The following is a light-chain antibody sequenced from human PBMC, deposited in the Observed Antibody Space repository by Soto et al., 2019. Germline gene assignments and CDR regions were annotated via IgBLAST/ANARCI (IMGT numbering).Light chain of an antibody. V-gene: IGLV3-27*01. Sequence: SSELTQPSSVSVSPGQTARITCSGDVLAKKYARWFQQKPGQAPVLVIYKDSERPSGIPERFSGSSSGTTVTLTISGAQVEDEADYYCYSAADNYKVFGGGTKLTVL. CDR3: YSAADNYKV. CDR1: VLAKKY. CDR2: KDS. J-gene: IGLJ3*02.